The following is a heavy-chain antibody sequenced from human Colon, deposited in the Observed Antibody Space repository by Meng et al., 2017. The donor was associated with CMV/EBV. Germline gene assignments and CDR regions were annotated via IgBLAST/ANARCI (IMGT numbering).Heavy chain of an antibody. CDR2: IYRGDNT. Sequence: VHLVESGEGLVQPGGSLRLSCAASGFNVRDKYMSWVRQAPGKGLEWVCIIYRGDNTYYIDSVKDRFTVSRDNSKNTMYLQMNSLRVEDTAVYYCTGDSVSNPNLDYWGQGTLVTVS. J-gene: IGHJ4*02. V-gene: IGHV3-66*01. D-gene: IGHD3-10*01. CDR3: TGDSVSNPNLDY. CDR1: GFNVRDKY.